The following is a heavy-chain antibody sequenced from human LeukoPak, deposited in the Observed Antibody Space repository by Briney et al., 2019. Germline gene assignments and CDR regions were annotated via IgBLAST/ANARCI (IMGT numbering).Heavy chain of an antibody. V-gene: IGHV4-59*01. J-gene: IGHJ4*02. CDR2: VFHSGGT. CDR3: AKESRTGGTSGGLDD. Sequence: SGGLSVTCTVSRASISSYYWNWIRQPPGRGGERIGHVFHSGGTHYNPSLKSRVAISVDTSKNAFSLKLHSATAADTAAYYCAKESRTGGTSGGLDDWGQGTLVTVSS. CDR1: RASISSYY. D-gene: IGHD1-1*01.